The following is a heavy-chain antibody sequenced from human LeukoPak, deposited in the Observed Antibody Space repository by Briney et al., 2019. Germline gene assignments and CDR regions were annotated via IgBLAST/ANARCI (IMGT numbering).Heavy chain of an antibody. D-gene: IGHD1-26*01. CDR2: ISGSGGST. V-gene: IGHV3-23*01. CDR1: GFTFSSYA. CDR3: AKAELVGATPFDY. J-gene: IGHJ4*02. Sequence: GGALRLSCAASGFTFSSYAMSWVRQAPGKGLEWVSAISGSGGSTYYADSVKGRFTISIDNSKNTLYLQMNSLRAEDTAVYYCAKAELVGATPFDYWGQGTLVTVSS.